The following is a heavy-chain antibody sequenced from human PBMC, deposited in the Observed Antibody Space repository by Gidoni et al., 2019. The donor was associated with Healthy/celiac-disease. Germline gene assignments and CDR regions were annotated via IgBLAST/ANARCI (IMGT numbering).Heavy chain of an antibody. D-gene: IGHD6-19*01. J-gene: IGHJ4*02. V-gene: IGHV1-18*04. CDR2: ISAYNGNT. CDR3: ARDSSKTYSSGWYYFDY. Sequence: QVQLVQSGAEVKKPGASVTVSCTASGYTFTRYGISWVRQAPGQALEWMGWISAYNGNTNYAQKLQGRVTMTTDTSTSTAYMELRSLRSDDTAVYYCARDSSKTYSSGWYYFDYWGQGTLVTVSS. CDR1: GYTFTRYG.